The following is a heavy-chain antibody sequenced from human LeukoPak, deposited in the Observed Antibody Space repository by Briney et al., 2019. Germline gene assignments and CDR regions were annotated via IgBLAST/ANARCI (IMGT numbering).Heavy chain of an antibody. D-gene: IGHD1-20*01. Sequence: GGSLRLSCAASGFTFSSFSMYWVRQAPGKGLEWVSSISSSGSYIYYADSVKGRFTISRDNARNSLYLQMNSLRAEDTAVYYCARVITGMDYWGQGTLVTVSS. J-gene: IGHJ4*02. CDR2: ISSSGSYI. V-gene: IGHV3-21*01. CDR3: ARVITGMDY. CDR1: GFTFSSFS.